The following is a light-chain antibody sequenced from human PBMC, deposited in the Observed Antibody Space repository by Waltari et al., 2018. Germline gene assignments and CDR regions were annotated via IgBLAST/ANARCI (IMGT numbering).Light chain of an antibody. CDR3: KQYNKSPLI. V-gene: IGKV3-15*01. CDR1: RSVSIK. J-gene: IGKJ2*01. CDR2: RGS. Sequence: VVTTHPATLSASPAGGPTPPCCGSRSVSIKLAWYQQKPGQAPRLRIYRGSTRATGIPARFSGSGSGTDFTLTISSVEAEDVAVYYCKQYNKSPLIFGQGTKVEIK.